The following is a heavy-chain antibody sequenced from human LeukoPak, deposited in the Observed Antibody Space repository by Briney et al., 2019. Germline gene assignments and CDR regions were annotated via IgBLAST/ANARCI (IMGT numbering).Heavy chain of an antibody. D-gene: IGHD1-14*01. CDR1: GFTFSTYS. V-gene: IGHV3-48*01. CDR3: ARTAAPRPRNAFDI. Sequence: PGGSLRLSCAASGFTFSTYSMNWVRQAPGKGLEWVSYISSSSSTIYYADSVKGRFTISRDNAKNSLYLQMNSLRAEDTAVYYCARTAAPRPRNAFDIWGQGTMVTVSS. J-gene: IGHJ3*02. CDR2: ISSSSSTI.